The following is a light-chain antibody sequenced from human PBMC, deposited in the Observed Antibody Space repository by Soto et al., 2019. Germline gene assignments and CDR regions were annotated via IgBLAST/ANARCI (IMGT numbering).Light chain of an antibody. J-gene: IGKJ1*01. CDR1: QGISTY. CDR3: HQTYSALTWT. V-gene: IGKV1-39*01. Sequence: IQMTQSPTSLSASVGDTVTITCRASQGISTYLNWYQQKPGQAPKLLIFASSILQSGVPPRFTGSGSGTDFTLTITGLQPEDFASYHCHQTYSALTWTFGQGTKLEIK. CDR2: ASS.